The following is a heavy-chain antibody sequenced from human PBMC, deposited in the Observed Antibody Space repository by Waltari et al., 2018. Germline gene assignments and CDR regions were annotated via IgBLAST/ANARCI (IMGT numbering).Heavy chain of an antibody. J-gene: IGHJ4*02. Sequence: QVQLQESGPGLVKPSETLSLTCTVSGGSISSHYWSWIRQPPGKGLEWIGYIYYSGSTNYNPSLQSRVTISVDTSKNQFSLKLSSVTAADTAVYYCARLGVDSSGYYYLDYWGQGTLVTVSS. CDR1: GGSISSHY. CDR2: IYYSGST. D-gene: IGHD3-22*01. CDR3: ARLGVDSSGYYYLDY. V-gene: IGHV4-59*11.